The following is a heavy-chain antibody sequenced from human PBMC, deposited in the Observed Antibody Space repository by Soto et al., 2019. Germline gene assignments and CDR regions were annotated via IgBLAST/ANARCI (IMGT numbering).Heavy chain of an antibody. CDR2: ISGSAGNT. CDR3: AKGSGVGSYVPDY. J-gene: IGHJ4*02. D-gene: IGHD1-26*01. V-gene: IGHV3-23*01. Sequence: EVQLLESGGGLVQPGGSLRLSCAASGFTFSSYAMSWVRQAPGKGLEWVSSISGSAGNTYYADSVKGRFTISRDNSKNTLYLQMNSLRAEDTAVHYCAKGSGVGSYVPDYWGQGTLVTVSS. CDR1: GFTFSSYA.